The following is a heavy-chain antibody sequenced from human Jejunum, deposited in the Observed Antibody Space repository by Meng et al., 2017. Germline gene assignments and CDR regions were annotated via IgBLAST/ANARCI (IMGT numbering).Heavy chain of an antibody. Sequence: QLQLQESGPGLAKPSETLSLTCTVSGGSISRSVYYWGWSRQPPGKGLEWIGSIYYSGTTYYNPSLKSRVTISVDTSKNQFSLELSSVTAADTAVYYCASLRPWLDSPGPPNEYWGQGTLVTVSS. CDR1: GGSISRSVYY. V-gene: IGHV4-39*01. D-gene: IGHD6-19*01. J-gene: IGHJ4*02. CDR2: IYYSGTT. CDR3: ASLRPWLDSPGPPNEY.